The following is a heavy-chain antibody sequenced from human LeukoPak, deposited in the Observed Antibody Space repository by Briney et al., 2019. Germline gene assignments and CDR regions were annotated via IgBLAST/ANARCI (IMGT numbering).Heavy chain of an antibody. CDR3: ARVWRTGAARELGS. CDR1: GFTFSSYL. D-gene: IGHD3/OR15-3a*01. CDR2: INIDATST. Sequence: PGGSLTLPCVASGFTFSSYLMHWVRQAPGKGLVWVSRINIDATSTTYADFVKGRFTISRDNAKNTLYLQMNNLRAEDTAIYYCARVWRTGAARELGSWGQGTLVTVSA. V-gene: IGHV3-74*03. J-gene: IGHJ4*02.